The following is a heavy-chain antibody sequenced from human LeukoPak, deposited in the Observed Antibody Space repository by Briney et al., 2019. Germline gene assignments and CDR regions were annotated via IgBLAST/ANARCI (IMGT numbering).Heavy chain of an antibody. CDR2: IGGGGGNI. J-gene: IGHJ3*01. CDR1: GFSFSNYA. V-gene: IGHV3-23*01. D-gene: IGHD4-17*01. Sequence: GGSLRLSCVGSGFSFSNYAMVWVRQAPGRGLEWVSAIGGGGGNIHYAESVKGRFTISRDNSKNTLFLQMNSLRVDDTAIYYCAKDPNGDYVGAFDFWGQGTMVSVSS. CDR3: AKDPNGDYVGAFDF.